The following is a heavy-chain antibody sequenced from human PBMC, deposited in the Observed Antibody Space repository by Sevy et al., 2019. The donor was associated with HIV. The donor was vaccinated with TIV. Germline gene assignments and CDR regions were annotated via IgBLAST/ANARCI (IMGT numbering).Heavy chain of an antibody. CDR2: ISYDGSNK. J-gene: IGHJ6*02. D-gene: IGHD5-18*01. Sequence: GGSLRLSRAASGFTFSSYAMHWVRQTPGKGLEWVAVISYDGSNKYYADSVKGRFTISRDNSKNTLYLQMNSLRAEDTAVYYCARDRSGIQLWLSDYYGMDVWGQGTTVTVSS. CDR1: GFTFSSYA. V-gene: IGHV3-30*04. CDR3: ARDRSGIQLWLSDYYGMDV.